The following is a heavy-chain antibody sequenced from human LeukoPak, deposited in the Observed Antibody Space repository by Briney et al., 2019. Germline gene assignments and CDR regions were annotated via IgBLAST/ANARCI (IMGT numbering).Heavy chain of an antibody. V-gene: IGHV3-48*02. CDR2: ISSGSSTT. D-gene: IGHD4-17*01. CDR3: ARVRGLFGAYAVLDAFDM. Sequence: GESLRPSCAASGLTFSTYSMNWVRQAPGKGLEWVSYISSGSSTTYYADSVKGRFTISRDNAKNSLYLQMNSLKDEDTAVYYCARVRGLFGAYAVLDAFDMWGQGTMVTVSS. CDR1: GLTFSTYS. J-gene: IGHJ3*02.